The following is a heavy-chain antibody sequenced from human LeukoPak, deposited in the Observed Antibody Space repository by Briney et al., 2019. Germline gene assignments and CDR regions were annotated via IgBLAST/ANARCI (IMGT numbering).Heavy chain of an antibody. Sequence: GGSLRLSCAAPGFTFSSYWMSWVRQAPGKGLEWVANINKDGSAKYYVDSVKGRFTISRDNSKNTLYLQMNSLRAEDTAVYYCAKALTPVVRYFDLWGRGTLVTVSS. CDR1: GFTFSSYW. V-gene: IGHV3-7*03. D-gene: IGHD4-23*01. J-gene: IGHJ2*01. CDR2: INKDGSAK. CDR3: AKALTPVVRYFDL.